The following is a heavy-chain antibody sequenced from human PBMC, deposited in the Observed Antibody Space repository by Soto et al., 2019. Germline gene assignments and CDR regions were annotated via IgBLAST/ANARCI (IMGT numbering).Heavy chain of an antibody. CDR3: ARDRRGYSYDFDY. CDR2: ISAYTGNT. Sequence: ASVKVSCKASGYTFTNFGISWVRQAPGQGLEWMGWISAYTGNTHYAQKLQDRVTMTTDTSTSTAYMELRSLRSDDTAVYYCARDRRGYSYDFDYWGQGTLVTVSS. D-gene: IGHD5-18*01. V-gene: IGHV1-18*01. CDR1: GYTFTNFG. J-gene: IGHJ4*02.